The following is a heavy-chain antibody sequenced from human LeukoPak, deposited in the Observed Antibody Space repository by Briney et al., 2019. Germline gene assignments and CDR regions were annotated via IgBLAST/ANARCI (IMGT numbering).Heavy chain of an antibody. CDR3: ARVKRYFDWSSPPLVPPYYYYMDV. D-gene: IGHD3-9*01. CDR2: ISSSGSTI. V-gene: IGHV3-48*03. J-gene: IGHJ6*03. CDR1: GFTFSSYE. Sequence: PGGSLRLSCAASGFTFSSYEMNWVRQAPGKGLEWVSYISSSGSTIYYADSVKGRFTISRDNAKNSLYLQMNSLRAEDTAVYYCARVKRYFDWSSPPLVPPYYYYMDVWGKGTTVTVSS.